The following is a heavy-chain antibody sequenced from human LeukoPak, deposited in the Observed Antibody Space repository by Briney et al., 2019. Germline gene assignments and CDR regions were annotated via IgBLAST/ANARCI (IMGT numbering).Heavy chain of an antibody. CDR2: ISSSSSYI. CDR3: ARGSGSGSYFNL. Sequence: GGSLRLSCAASGFTFSSYGMNWVRQAPGKGLEWVSSISSSSSYIYYADSVKGRFTISRDNAKNSLYLQMNSLRAEDTAVYYCARGSGSGSYFNLWGQGTLVTVSS. J-gene: IGHJ5*02. D-gene: IGHD3-10*01. CDR1: GFTFSSYG. V-gene: IGHV3-21*01.